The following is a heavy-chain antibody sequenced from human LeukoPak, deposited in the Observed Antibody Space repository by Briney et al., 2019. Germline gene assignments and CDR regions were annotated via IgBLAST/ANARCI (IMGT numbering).Heavy chain of an antibody. CDR1: GYTFTGYY. J-gene: IGHJ4*02. V-gene: IGHV1-2*02. CDR2: INPTSGGT. D-gene: IGHD5-18*01. CDR3: ARDRIQLWLPNHFDY. Sequence: ASVRVSCKASGYTFTGYYIHWLRQAPGQGLEWMGWINPTSGGTTYAQRFQGRVTVTRDTSISTAYMELTRLRSDDTAVYYCARDRIQLWLPNHFDYWGQGTVVTVSS.